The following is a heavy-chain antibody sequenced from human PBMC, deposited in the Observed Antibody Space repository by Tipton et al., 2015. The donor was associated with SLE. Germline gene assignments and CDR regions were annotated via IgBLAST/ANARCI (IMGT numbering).Heavy chain of an antibody. CDR1: GFTFSSYA. Sequence: SLRLSCAASGFTFSSYAMSWVRQAPGKGLEWVSAISGSGGSTYYADSVKGRFTISRDNSKNTLYLQMNSLRAEDTAVYYCARVDSSSSYWYFDLWGRGTLVTVSS. J-gene: IGHJ2*01. D-gene: IGHD6-13*01. CDR3: ARVDSSSSYWYFDL. CDR2: ISGSGGST. V-gene: IGHV3-23*01.